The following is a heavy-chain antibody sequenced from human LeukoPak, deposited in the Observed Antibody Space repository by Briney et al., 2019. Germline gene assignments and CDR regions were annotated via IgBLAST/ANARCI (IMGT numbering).Heavy chain of an antibody. Sequence: GGSLRLSCAASGFTFSSYAMSWVRQAPGKGLEWVSVISGSDGGTYYADSVKGRFTISRDNSKNTLYLQMNSLRAEDTAVYYCAKGFGDIVLMVYAVFAYWGQGTLVTVSS. V-gene: IGHV3-23*01. CDR2: ISGSDGGT. CDR3: AKGFGDIVLMVYAVFAY. D-gene: IGHD2-8*01. J-gene: IGHJ4*02. CDR1: GFTFSSYA.